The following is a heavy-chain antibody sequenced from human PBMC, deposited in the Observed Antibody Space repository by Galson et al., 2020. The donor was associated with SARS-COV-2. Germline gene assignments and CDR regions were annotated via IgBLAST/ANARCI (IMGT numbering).Heavy chain of an antibody. CDR3: ARDAPEDIVATIGGYFDY. D-gene: IGHD5-12*01. J-gene: IGHJ4*02. CDR1: GFTFSSYS. V-gene: IGHV3-48*01. CDR2: ISSSSSTI. Sequence: GGSLRLSCAASGFTFSSYSMNWVRQAPGKGLEWVSYISSSSSTIYYADSVKGRFTIFRDNAKNSLYLQMNSLRAEDTAVYYCARDAPEDIVATIGGYFDYWGQGTLVTVSS.